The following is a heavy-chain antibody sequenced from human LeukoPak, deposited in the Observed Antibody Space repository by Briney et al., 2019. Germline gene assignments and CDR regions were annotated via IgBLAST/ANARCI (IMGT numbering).Heavy chain of an antibody. CDR3: APERYYGSGSYFDY. J-gene: IGHJ4*02. Sequence: GASVKVSCKASGYTFTGYYMHWVRQAPGQGLEWMGWINPNSGGTNYAQKFQGRVTMTWDTSISTAYMELSRLRSDDTAVYYCAPERYYGSGSYFDYWGQGTLVTVSS. V-gene: IGHV1-2*02. D-gene: IGHD3-10*01. CDR2: INPNSGGT. CDR1: GYTFTGYY.